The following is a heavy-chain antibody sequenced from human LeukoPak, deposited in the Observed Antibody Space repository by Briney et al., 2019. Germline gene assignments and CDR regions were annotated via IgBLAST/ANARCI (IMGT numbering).Heavy chain of an antibody. CDR2: ISSSGNNA. Sequence: PGGSLRLSCAVSGFTFRGAAMTWVRQAPGKGLEWASLISSSGNNAYYADSVKGRFTISRDNSKNTLSLQMNSLRVEDTAIYYCAKDIQLSTWGLGTRVTVSS. J-gene: IGHJ3*01. V-gene: IGHV3-23*01. CDR1: GFTFRGAA. D-gene: IGHD5-24*01. CDR3: AKDIQLST.